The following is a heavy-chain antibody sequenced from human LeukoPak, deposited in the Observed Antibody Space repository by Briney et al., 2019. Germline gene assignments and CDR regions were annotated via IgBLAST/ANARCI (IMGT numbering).Heavy chain of an antibody. CDR2: ISYDGSNK. Sequence: GGSLRLSCAASGFTFSSYGMHWVRQAPGKGLEWVAVISYDGSNKYYADSVKGRFTISRDNSKNTLYLQMNSLRAEDTAVYYCARDGRAGGYFDYWGQGTLVTVSS. V-gene: IGHV3-30*03. CDR1: GFTFSSYG. D-gene: IGHD3-16*01. J-gene: IGHJ4*02. CDR3: ARDGRAGGYFDY.